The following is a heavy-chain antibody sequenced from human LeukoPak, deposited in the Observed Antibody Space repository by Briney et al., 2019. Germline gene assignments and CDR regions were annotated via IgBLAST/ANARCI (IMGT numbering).Heavy chain of an antibody. Sequence: PGGSLRLSCAASGFTFSSYAMSWVRQAPGKGLEWVSGISGSGGSTYYADYVKGRFSISRDNSKNTLYLQMNSLRAEDTAVYYCAKEGGCSSTSCYTGRPFDYWGQGTLVTVSS. CDR2: ISGSGGST. CDR1: GFTFSSYA. D-gene: IGHD2-2*02. V-gene: IGHV3-23*01. J-gene: IGHJ4*02. CDR3: AKEGGCSSTSCYTGRPFDY.